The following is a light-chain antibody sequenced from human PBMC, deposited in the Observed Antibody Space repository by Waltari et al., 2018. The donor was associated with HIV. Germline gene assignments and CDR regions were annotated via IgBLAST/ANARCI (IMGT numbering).Light chain of an antibody. Sequence: DIQMTQSPSTLSASVGDSVTTTCRASQSISSWLAWYQQKPGKAPKLLIYKASSLESGVPSRFSGSGSGTEFTLTISSLQPDDFATYYCQQYNSYPWTFGQGTKVEIK. CDR2: KAS. J-gene: IGKJ1*01. CDR3: QQYNSYPWT. V-gene: IGKV1-5*03. CDR1: QSISSW.